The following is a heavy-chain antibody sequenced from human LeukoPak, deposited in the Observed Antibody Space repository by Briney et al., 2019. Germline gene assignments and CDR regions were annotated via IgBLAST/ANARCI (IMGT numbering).Heavy chain of an antibody. CDR2: ISSSSSTI. V-gene: IGHV3-48*01. CDR1: GFTFSSYS. CDR3: ARSFCGGDCYSYYYYYMDV. Sequence: GRSLRLSCAASGFTFSSYSMNWVRQAPGKGLEWVSYISSSSSTIYYADSVKGRFTISRDNAKNSLYLQMNSLRAEDTAVYYCARSFCGGDCYSYYYYYMDVWGKGTTVTVSS. J-gene: IGHJ6*03. D-gene: IGHD2-21*02.